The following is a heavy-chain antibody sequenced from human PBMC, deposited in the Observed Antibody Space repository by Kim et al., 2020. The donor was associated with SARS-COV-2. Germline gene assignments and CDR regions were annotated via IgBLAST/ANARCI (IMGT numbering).Heavy chain of an antibody. CDR1: GFTFDDYA. D-gene: IGHD3-10*01. J-gene: IGHJ4*02. CDR2: ISWDGGST. Sequence: GGSLSLSCAASGFTFDDYAMHWVRQAPGKGLEWVSLISWDGGSTYYADSVKGRFTISRDNSKNSLYLQMNSLRAEDTALYYCAKDQYPAGFGAFDYWGQGTLVTVSS. CDR3: AKDQYPAGFGAFDY. V-gene: IGHV3-43D*03.